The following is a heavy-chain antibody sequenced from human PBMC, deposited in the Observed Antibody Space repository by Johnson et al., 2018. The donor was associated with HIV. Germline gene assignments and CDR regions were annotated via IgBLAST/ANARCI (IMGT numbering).Heavy chain of an antibody. CDR3: AREYDAFDI. Sequence: QVQLVESGGGLVQPGGSLRLSCAASGFTFSSYWMSWVRQAPGKGLEWVAVVWYDGSNKYYADFVKGRFTISRDNAKKSLYLQMKSLRDEDTAVYYCAREYDAFDIWGQGTMVTVSS. CDR1: GFTFSSYW. V-gene: IGHV3-33*08. CDR2: VWYDGSNK. J-gene: IGHJ3*02.